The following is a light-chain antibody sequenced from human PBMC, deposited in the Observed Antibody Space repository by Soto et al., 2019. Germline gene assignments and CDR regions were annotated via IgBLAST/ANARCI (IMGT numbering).Light chain of an antibody. CDR2: GDT. J-gene: IGLJ1*01. CDR1: RSNIGAGYD. CDR3: QSNELTLSTLYV. V-gene: IGLV1-40*01. Sequence: QSVLTQPPSVSGAPGQRITISCTGSRSNIGAGYDVHWYQQLPGTAPKLLIYGDTNRPSGVPDRFSGSKSGTAASLTITGLQAEDEAEYYCQSNELTLSTLYVFGTGTKLTVL.